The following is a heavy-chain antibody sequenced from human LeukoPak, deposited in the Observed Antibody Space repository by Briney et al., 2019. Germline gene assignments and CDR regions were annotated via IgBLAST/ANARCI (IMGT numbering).Heavy chain of an antibody. V-gene: IGHV3-30*18. Sequence: GRSLRLSCAASGFMLSSYGMHWVRQAPGKGMEWVAVISYDANKKYYVDSVKGRFTISRDDSNNTLYLQMNSLRAEDTAVYYCAKRLAGASGWYSLDYWGQGTLVTVSS. J-gene: IGHJ4*02. CDR3: AKRLAGASGWYSLDY. CDR2: ISYDANKK. CDR1: GFMLSSYG. D-gene: IGHD6-19*01.